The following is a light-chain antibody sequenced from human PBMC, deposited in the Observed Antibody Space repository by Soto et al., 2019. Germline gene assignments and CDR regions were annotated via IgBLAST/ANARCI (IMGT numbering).Light chain of an antibody. V-gene: IGKV3-15*01. CDR1: QSVSNN. Sequence: EIGMTQSPATLSVSPGERATLSCRASQSVSNNLAWYQKKPGQAPRLLIYGASTRATGIPARFSGSGSGTEFTLTISSLQSEDFAFYYCQQYNNWWTFGQGTRVDIK. CDR3: QQYNNWWT. J-gene: IGKJ1*01. CDR2: GAS.